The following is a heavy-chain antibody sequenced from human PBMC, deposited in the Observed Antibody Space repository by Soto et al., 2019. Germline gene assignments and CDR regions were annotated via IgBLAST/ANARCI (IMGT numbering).Heavy chain of an antibody. CDR3: AGGTGMEENYYYYGMDI. Sequence: QVQVVQSGAEVKKPGASVKVSCKASGYTFSTYAIHWVRQAPGQSLEWMGWLNGGTGQTRYSQRFQDRVTITRDTSASTAYMEVSSLRPEDKAVYYCAGGTGMEENYYYYGMDIWGQGTTVTVSS. CDR1: GYTFSTYA. J-gene: IGHJ6*02. D-gene: IGHD1-1*01. V-gene: IGHV1-3*01. CDR2: LNGGTGQT.